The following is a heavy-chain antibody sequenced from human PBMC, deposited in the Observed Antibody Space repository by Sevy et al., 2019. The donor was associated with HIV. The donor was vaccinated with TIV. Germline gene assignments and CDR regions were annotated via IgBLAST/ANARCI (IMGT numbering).Heavy chain of an antibody. D-gene: IGHD2-2*01. CDR3: AREVGGGYCSSTSCSPDYYYGMDV. V-gene: IGHV3-48*03. CDR2: ISSSGSTI. Sequence: GGSLRLSCAASGFTFSSYEMNWVRQAPGKGLEWVSYISSSGSTIYYADSVKGRFTISRDNAKNSLYLQMNSLRAEDTAVYYCAREVGGGYCSSTSCSPDYYYGMDVWGQGTTVTVSS. CDR1: GFTFSSYE. J-gene: IGHJ6*02.